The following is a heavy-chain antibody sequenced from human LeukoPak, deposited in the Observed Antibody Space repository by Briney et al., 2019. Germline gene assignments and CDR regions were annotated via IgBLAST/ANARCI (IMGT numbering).Heavy chain of an antibody. Sequence: SETLSLTCTVSGGSISSPDYSWNWIRQPPGKGLEWIGHLFFSKNTYYNPSLKSRVTISADTSKNQFSLNLNSVTAADTAVYYCARGWYWNLTFMDVWGKGTTVTISS. CDR2: LFFSKNT. CDR1: GGSISSPDYS. J-gene: IGHJ6*03. V-gene: IGHV4-30-4*08. D-gene: IGHD1-1*01. CDR3: ARGWYWNLTFMDV.